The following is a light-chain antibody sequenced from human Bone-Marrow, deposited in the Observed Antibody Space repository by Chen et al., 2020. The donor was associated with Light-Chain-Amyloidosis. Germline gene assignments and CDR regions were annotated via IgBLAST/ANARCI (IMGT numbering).Light chain of an antibody. CDR3: QSADSSGTYEVI. Sequence: SYELIQPPSVSVSPGQTPRKTCSGDDLPTKYAYGYQQKPGQAPVMVIHRDTERPSGISERFSGSSSRTTATLTISGVQAEDEADYHCQSADSSGTYEVIFGGGTKLTVL. CDR2: RDT. V-gene: IGLV3-25*03. CDR1: DLPTKY. J-gene: IGLJ2*01.